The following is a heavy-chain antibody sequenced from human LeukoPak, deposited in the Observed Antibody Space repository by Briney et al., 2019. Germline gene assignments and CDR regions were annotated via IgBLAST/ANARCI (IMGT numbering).Heavy chain of an antibody. V-gene: IGHV4-4*02. D-gene: IGHD3-10*01. CDR1: GGSTSSSNW. J-gene: IGHJ4*02. CDR3: ARTRYYYNSRSYGAPYYFDC. CDR2: IYHSGST. Sequence: SGTLSLTCAVSGGSTSSSNWWSWVRQPPGKGLEWIGEIYHSGSTNYNPSLKSRVTISVDKSKNQFSLKLSSVTAADTAVYYCARTRYYYNSRSYGAPYYFDCWGQGTLVTVSS.